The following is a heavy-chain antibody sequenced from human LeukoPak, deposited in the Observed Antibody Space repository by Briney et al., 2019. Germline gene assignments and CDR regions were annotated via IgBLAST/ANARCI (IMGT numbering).Heavy chain of an antibody. CDR1: GYTFTSYD. CDR2: MNPNSGNT. D-gene: IGHD4-17*01. CDR3: ARGGYGDYYFDY. J-gene: IGHJ4*02. Sequence: ASVKVSCKASGYTFTSYDINWVRQATGQGLEWMGWMNPNSGNTGYAQKFQGRVTLTRNTSISTAYMELSSLRSEDTAVYYCARGGYGDYYFDYWGQGTLVTVSS. V-gene: IGHV1-8*03.